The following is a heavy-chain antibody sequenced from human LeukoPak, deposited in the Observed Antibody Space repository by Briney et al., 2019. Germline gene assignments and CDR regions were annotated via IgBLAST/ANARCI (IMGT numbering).Heavy chain of an antibody. CDR3: ARWGGDILTGYESLDAFDI. CDR2: INPNSGGT. D-gene: IGHD3-9*01. J-gene: IGHJ3*02. Sequence: ASVKVSCKASGYTFTGYYMHWVRQAPGQGLEWMGWINPNSGGTNYAQKFQDRVTMTRDTSISTAYMELSRLRSDDTAVYYCARWGGDILTGYESLDAFDIWGQETMVTVSS. V-gene: IGHV1-2*02. CDR1: GYTFTGYY.